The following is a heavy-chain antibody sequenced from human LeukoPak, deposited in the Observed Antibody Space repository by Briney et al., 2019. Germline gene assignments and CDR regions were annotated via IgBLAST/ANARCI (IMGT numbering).Heavy chain of an antibody. CDR1: GGSFSGYY. V-gene: IGHV4-34*01. D-gene: IGHD1-26*01. Sequence: PSETLSLTCAVYGGSFSGYYWSWIRQPPGKGLEWIGEINHSGSTNYNPSLKSRGTISVDTSKNHFSLKLISVTAADTDVYYCARWEGRSYYDFNFWGQGTLVPVSS. J-gene: IGHJ4*02. CDR2: INHSGST. CDR3: ARWEGRSYYDFNF.